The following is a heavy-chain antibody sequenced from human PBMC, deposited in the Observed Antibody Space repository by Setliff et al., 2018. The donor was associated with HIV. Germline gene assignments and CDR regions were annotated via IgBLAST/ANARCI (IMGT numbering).Heavy chain of an antibody. Sequence: SETLSLTCTVSGGSITRTPYYWGWIRQPPGKGLEWIGSIHHSGTAYDNPSPKSRVTISVDPSKNQILLRLSSVTAADRAVYYCARLSGGMVPNYWGQGTLVTVSS. V-gene: IGHV4-39*01. J-gene: IGHJ4*02. CDR2: IHHSGTA. CDR1: GGSITRTPYY. D-gene: IGHD3-10*01. CDR3: ARLSGGMVPNY.